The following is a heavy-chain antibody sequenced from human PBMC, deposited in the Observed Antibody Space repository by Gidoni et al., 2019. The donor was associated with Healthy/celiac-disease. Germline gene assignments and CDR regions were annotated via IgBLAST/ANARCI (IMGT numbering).Heavy chain of an antibody. CDR1: GGTFSGCA. Sequence: QVQLVQSGAEVKKPGSSVKVPCKASGGTFSGCAISWVRQAPGQGLEWLGGIIPIFGTANYAKKFQGRVTITADESTSTAYMELSSLRSEDTAVYYCAREGVKGWFRELLGWFDPWGQGTLVTVSS. CDR2: IIPIFGTA. J-gene: IGHJ5*02. D-gene: IGHD3-10*01. V-gene: IGHV1-69*01. CDR3: AREGVKGWFRELLGWFDP.